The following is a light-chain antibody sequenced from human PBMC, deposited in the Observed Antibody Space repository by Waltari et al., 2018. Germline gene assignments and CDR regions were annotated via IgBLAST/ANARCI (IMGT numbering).Light chain of an antibody. V-gene: IGLV1-47*02. Sequence: QSVLTQPPSASGTPGQRVTISCSGSTSNIGANLVYWYQQLPGTAPKLPINSDNERPAGVPDRFSDSKSGTSASLAISGLRSEDEADYYCAAWDDRVRGRVFGGGTKLTVL. CDR2: SDN. J-gene: IGLJ3*02. CDR3: AAWDDRVRGRV. CDR1: TSNIGANL.